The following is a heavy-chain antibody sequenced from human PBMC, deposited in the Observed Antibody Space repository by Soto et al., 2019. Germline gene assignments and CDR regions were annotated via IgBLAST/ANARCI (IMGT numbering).Heavy chain of an antibody. Sequence: SETLSLTCTVSGGSISGNYWTWIRQPPGKGLEYIGYISYSGSTNHNPSLKSRVTTSLDTSKNQFSLKLSSVTAADTAIYYCASLNFDILTGYYAFDLWGQGTMVTVSS. CDR2: ISYSGST. D-gene: IGHD3-9*01. CDR1: GGSISGNY. V-gene: IGHV4-59*08. CDR3: ASLNFDILTGYYAFDL. J-gene: IGHJ3*01.